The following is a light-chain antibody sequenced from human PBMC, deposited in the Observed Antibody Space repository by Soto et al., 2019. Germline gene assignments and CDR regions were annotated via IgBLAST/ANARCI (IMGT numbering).Light chain of an antibody. Sequence: EVVMKQSPATLSVSPGEGATLSCRASQGIGDTLAWYQHKPGQTPRLLIYDTSTRATGVPARFSGSGSGTDFTLTISRLEPEDFAVYYCHQYGSSPSTFGQGTKVDIK. CDR1: QGIGDT. V-gene: IGKV3-20*01. J-gene: IGKJ1*01. CDR3: HQYGSSPST. CDR2: DTS.